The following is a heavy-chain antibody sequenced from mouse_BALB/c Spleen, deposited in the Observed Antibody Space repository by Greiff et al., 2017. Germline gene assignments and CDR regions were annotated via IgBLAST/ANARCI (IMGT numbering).Heavy chain of an antibody. V-gene: IGHV1-63*02. CDR3: ARHGSSYSYFDY. CDR2: IYPGGGYT. CDR1: GYTFTNYW. J-gene: IGHJ2*01. Sequence: VQVVESGAELVRPGTSVKMSCKAAGYTFTNYWIGWVKQRPGHGLEWIGDIYPGGGYTNYNEKFKGKATLTADTSSSTAYMQLSSLTSEDSAIYYCARHGSSYSYFDYWGQGTTLTVSS. D-gene: IGHD1-1*01.